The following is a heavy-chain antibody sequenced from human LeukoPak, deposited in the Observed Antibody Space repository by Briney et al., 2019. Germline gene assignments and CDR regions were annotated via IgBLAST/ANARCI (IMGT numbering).Heavy chain of an antibody. CDR1: GASFSSYS. Sequence: PSETLSLTCTVSGASFSSYSCHWLRQPPGKGLEWIGYMYYSGSTDYNPSLKSRVTMSLDTSNNQFSLNLSPVTAADTAVYYCARGPTVTTDYWGQGILVTVSS. D-gene: IGHD4-17*01. CDR3: ARGPTVTTDY. J-gene: IGHJ4*02. CDR2: MYYSGST. V-gene: IGHV4-59*01.